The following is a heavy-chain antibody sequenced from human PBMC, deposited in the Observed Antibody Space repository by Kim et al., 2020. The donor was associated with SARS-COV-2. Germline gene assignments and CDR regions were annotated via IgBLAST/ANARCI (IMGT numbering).Heavy chain of an antibody. V-gene: IGHV1-46*01. Sequence: ASVKVSCKASGYTFTSYYMHWVRQAPGQGLEWMGIINPSGGSTSYAQKFQGRVTMTRDTSTSTVYMELSSLRSEDTAVYYCARDMADCSGGSCVNYGMDVWGQGTTVTVSS. CDR1: GYTFTSYY. D-gene: IGHD2-15*01. CDR3: ARDMADCSGGSCVNYGMDV. CDR2: INPSGGST. J-gene: IGHJ6*02.